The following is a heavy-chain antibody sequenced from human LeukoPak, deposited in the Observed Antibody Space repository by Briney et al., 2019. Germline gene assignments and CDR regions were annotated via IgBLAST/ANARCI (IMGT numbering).Heavy chain of an antibody. J-gene: IGHJ6*02. CDR3: ARASSGAIYYYGMDV. Sequence: SETLSLTCTVSGDSISRSYWTWIRQSPGNRLEWIGCIYSSGSTRYNPSLKSRVTISEDTSKNQLSLRLSSVTAADTAVYYCARASSGAIYYYGMDVWGQGTTVTVSS. CDR1: GDSISRSY. V-gene: IGHV4-59*01. D-gene: IGHD3-10*01. CDR2: IYSSGST.